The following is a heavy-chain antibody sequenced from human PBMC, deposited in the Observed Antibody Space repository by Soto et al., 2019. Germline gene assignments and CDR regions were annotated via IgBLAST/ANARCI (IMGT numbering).Heavy chain of an antibody. CDR1: GGSFSGFY. CDR3: ARADRTLVTSYGLDV. J-gene: IGHJ6*02. V-gene: IGHV4-34*01. D-gene: IGHD2-21*02. Sequence: PSETLSLTCAVSGGSFSGFYWTWIRQPPGEGVEWIGEINHSGTTNFNPSLRSRLTISLDSSKKHFSLKLTSMTAADAAVYYCARADRTLVTSYGLDVWGQGTTVTVSS. CDR2: INHSGTT.